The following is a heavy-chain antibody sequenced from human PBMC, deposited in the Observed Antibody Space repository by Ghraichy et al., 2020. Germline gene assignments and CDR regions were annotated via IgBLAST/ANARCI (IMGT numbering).Heavy chain of an antibody. CDR3: AKTSTVTTKRSTACFDY. J-gene: IGHJ4*02. Sequence: GGSLRLSCAASGFTFSSYAMSWVRQAPGKGLEWVSATSGSGGGTYYADSVKGRFTISRDSSKNTLYLQMNSLRAEDTAVYYCAKTSTVTTKRSTACFDYWGQGSLGTVSS. V-gene: IGHV3-23*01. D-gene: IGHD4-17*01. CDR2: TSGSGGGT. CDR1: GFTFSSYA.